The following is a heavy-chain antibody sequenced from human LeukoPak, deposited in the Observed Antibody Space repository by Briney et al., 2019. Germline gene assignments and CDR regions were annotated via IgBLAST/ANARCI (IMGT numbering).Heavy chain of an antibody. CDR2: IYYSGST. J-gene: IGHJ6*02. V-gene: IGHV4-59*01. CDR1: GGSISSYY. CDR3: ARVKGTTYYYDSSGYPTYYGMDV. Sequence: SETLSLTCTGSGGSISSYYWSWIRQPPGKGLEWIWYIYYSGSTNYNPSLKSRVTISVDTSKNPFSLKLSSVTAADTAVYYCARVKGTTYYYDSSGYPTYYGMDVWGQGTTVTVSS. D-gene: IGHD3-22*01.